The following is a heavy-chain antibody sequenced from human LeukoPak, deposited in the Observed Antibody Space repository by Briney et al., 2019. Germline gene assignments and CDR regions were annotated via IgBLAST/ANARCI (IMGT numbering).Heavy chain of an antibody. CDR3: TRDRAIFGVVIIDLYGMDV. V-gene: IGHV3-49*04. D-gene: IGHD3-3*01. Sequence: GGSLTLSCTASGFTVGDYAMSWVRQAPGGGRGWVGFIRSRAYGGTTEYAASVKGRFTISRDDSKRIAYLQMNSLKTEDTAVYYCTRDRAIFGVVIIDLYGMDVWGQGTTVTVSS. J-gene: IGHJ6*02. CDR1: GFTVGDYA. CDR2: IRSRAYGGTT.